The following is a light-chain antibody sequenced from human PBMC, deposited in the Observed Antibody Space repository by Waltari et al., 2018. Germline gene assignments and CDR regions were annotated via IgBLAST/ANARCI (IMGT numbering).Light chain of an antibody. CDR3: SSYTTSSAPGV. CDR2: EVS. J-gene: IGLJ1*01. CDR1: DSDVGAYDF. V-gene: IGLV2-14*01. Sequence: QSALTQPASVSGSPGQSITISCSGTDSDVGAYDFVSCYQQHPGKAPHLIIYEVSNRPPGISNRFSASKSGNTASLTISGLQAEDEADYYCSSYTTSSAPGVFGTGTRVTVL.